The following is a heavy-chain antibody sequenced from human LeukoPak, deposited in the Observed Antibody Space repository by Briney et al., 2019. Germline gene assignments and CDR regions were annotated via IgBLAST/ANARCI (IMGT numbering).Heavy chain of an antibody. J-gene: IGHJ4*02. CDR1: GFTFSTYS. D-gene: IGHD6-6*01. CDR2: ITSGSSTI. Sequence: GGSLRLSCAASGFTFSTYSMNWVRQAPGKGLEWTSYITSGSSTIFYADSVRGRFTISRDNAKNSLYLQMNSLRAEDTAVYYCARGVYSSSDRYFDYWGQGILVTVSS. CDR3: ARGVYSSSDRYFDY. V-gene: IGHV3-48*01.